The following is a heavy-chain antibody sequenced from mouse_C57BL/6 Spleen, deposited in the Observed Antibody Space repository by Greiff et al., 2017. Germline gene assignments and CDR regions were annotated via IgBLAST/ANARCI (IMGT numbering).Heavy chain of an antibody. Sequence: VQLQQSGPVLVKPGASVKMSCKASGYTFTDYYMNWVKQSHGKSLEWIGVINPYNGGTSYNQKFKGKATLTVDKSSSTAYMELNSLTSEDSAVYYCARYTGPLDYWGQGTTLTVSS. D-gene: IGHD4-1*01. V-gene: IGHV1-19*01. CDR3: ARYTGPLDY. J-gene: IGHJ2*01. CDR2: INPYNGGT. CDR1: GYTFTDYY.